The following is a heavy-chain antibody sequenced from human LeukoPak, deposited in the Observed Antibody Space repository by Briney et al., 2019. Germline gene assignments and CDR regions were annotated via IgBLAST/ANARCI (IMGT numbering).Heavy chain of an antibody. Sequence: SETLSLTCTVSGDAISNGLYYWSWIRQPAGKGLEWIGYIYYSGSTNYNPSLKSRVTISVDTSKNQFSLKLSSVTAADTAVYYCARFIRYGSGSYYNGYYFDYWGQGTLVTVSS. V-gene: IGHV4-61*10. J-gene: IGHJ4*02. CDR3: ARFIRYGSGSYYNGYYFDY. CDR1: GDAISNGLYY. D-gene: IGHD3-10*01. CDR2: IYYSGST.